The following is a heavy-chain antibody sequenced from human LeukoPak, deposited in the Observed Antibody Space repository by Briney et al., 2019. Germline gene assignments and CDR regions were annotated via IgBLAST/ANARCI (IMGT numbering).Heavy chain of an antibody. CDR2: ISSNSKSI. CDR3: ARDDFDGSGTL. V-gene: IGHV3-48*04. CDR1: GGTFATYN. J-gene: IGHJ4*02. Sequence: PGGSLRLSCAASGGTFATYNMNWVRQAPGKGLEWVSYISSNSKSIYDIDSVKGRFTISRDNAKNSLYLQMNSLRVEDTAVYYCARDDFDGSGTLWGQGTLVTVSP. D-gene: IGHD3-22*01.